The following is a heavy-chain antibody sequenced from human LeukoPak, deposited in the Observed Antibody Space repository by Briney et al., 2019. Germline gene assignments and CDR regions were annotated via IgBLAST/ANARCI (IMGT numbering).Heavy chain of an antibody. CDR3: ARDLEDFWSGYLGYYYYGMDV. Sequence: RGSLRLSCAASGFTFSSYWMSWVRQAPGKGLEWVANIKQDGSEKYYVDSVEGRFTISRDNAKNSLYLQMNSLRAEDTAVYYCARDLEDFWSGYLGYYYYGMDVWGQGTTVTVSS. V-gene: IGHV3-7*01. J-gene: IGHJ6*02. CDR2: IKQDGSEK. CDR1: GFTFSSYW. D-gene: IGHD3-3*01.